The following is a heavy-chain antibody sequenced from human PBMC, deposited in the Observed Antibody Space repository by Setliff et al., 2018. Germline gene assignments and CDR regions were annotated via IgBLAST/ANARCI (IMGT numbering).Heavy chain of an antibody. Sequence: SVKVSCKASGGTFSSYAISWVRQAPGQGLEWMGGIIPIFGTANYAQKFQGRVTITTDGSTSTAYMELSSLRSEDTAVYCCARSTGYSSRFDYWGQGTLVTVSS. CDR1: GGTFSSYA. J-gene: IGHJ4*02. CDR3: ARSTGYSSRFDY. D-gene: IGHD6-13*01. V-gene: IGHV1-69*05. CDR2: IIPIFGTA.